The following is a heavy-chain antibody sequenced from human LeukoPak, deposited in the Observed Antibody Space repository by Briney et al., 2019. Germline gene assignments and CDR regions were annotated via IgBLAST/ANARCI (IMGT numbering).Heavy chain of an antibody. D-gene: IGHD3-10*01. V-gene: IGHV4-39*01. J-gene: IGHJ5*02. CDR2: IYYSGST. CDR3: AKKKYYYGLGNYGVPTWSAP. Sequence: PSETLSLTCTVSGVSISSNSYYWGWIRQPPGKGLKWIGSIYYSGSTYYNPSLKSRVTISVDTSKNQFSLKLSSVTATDTAVYSCAKKKYYYGLGNYGVPTWSAPWGQGPLVTVSS. CDR1: GVSISSNSYY.